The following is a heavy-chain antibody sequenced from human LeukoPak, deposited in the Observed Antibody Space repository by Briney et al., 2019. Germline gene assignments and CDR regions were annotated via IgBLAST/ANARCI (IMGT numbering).Heavy chain of an antibody. CDR3: ARAGSISWYDY. V-gene: IGHV3-23*01. CDR2: ISGSGGNT. J-gene: IGHJ4*02. Sequence: GGSLRLSCAASGFSFGSFTMSWVRQAPGKGLEWVSDISGSGGNTYYVDSVKGRSTISRDNSKNTLYLQMNSLRAEDTAIYYCARAGSISWYDYWGQGTLVTVSS. D-gene: IGHD6-13*01. CDR1: GFSFGSFT.